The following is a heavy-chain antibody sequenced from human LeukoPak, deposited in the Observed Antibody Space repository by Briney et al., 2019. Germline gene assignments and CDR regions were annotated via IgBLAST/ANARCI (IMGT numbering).Heavy chain of an antibody. D-gene: IGHD6-19*01. V-gene: IGHV4-39*01. Sequence: SETLSLTCTVSGGSISSSSYYWGWIRQPPGKGLEWIGSIYYSGSTYYNPSLKSRVTISVDTSKNQFSLKLSSVTAADTAVYYCARQRAVAASPGQFDYWGQGALVTVSS. CDR2: IYYSGST. CDR1: GGSISSSSYY. J-gene: IGHJ4*02. CDR3: ARQRAVAASPGQFDY.